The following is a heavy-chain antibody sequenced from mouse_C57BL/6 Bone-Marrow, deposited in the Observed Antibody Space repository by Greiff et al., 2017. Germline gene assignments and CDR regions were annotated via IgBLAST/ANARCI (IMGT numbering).Heavy chain of an antibody. CDR3: VRGLRPHYYAMDY. Sequence: EVKLVESGGGLVQPKGSLKLSCAASGFSFNTYAMNWVRQAPGKGLEWVARIRSKSNNYATYYADSVKDRFTISRDDSESMLYLLMNNLKTEDTAMYYCVRGLRPHYYAMDYWGQGTSVTVSS. CDR2: IRSKSNNYAT. CDR1: GFSFNTYA. D-gene: IGHD3-2*02. J-gene: IGHJ4*01. V-gene: IGHV10-1*01.